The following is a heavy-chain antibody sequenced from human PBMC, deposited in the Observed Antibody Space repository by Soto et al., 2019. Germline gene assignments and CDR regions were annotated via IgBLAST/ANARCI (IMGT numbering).Heavy chain of an antibody. CDR1: GYTFTSYA. CDR2: INAGNGNT. D-gene: IGHD1-26*01. Sequence: ASVKVSCKASGYTFTSYAMHWARQAPGQRLEWMGWINAGNGNTKYSQKFQGRVTITRDTSASTAYMELSSLRSEDTAVYYCARGGGGQDYYYYYGMDVWGQGTTVTVSS. CDR3: ARGGGGQDYYYYYGMDV. J-gene: IGHJ6*02. V-gene: IGHV1-3*01.